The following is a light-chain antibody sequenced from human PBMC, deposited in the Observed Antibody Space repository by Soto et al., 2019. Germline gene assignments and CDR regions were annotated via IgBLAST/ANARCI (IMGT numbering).Light chain of an antibody. CDR2: EVS. CDR3: SLYAGRNHFVV. V-gene: IGLV2-8*01. Sequence: QSALTQPPSASGSPGQSVTIPCTGTSSDVGGYNYVSWYQQHPGKAPKLMIYEVSKRPSGVPDRFSGSKSGNTASLAVSGVQAEDEADYSCSLYAGRNHFVVFGGGTKLTVL. J-gene: IGLJ2*01. CDR1: SSDVGGYNY.